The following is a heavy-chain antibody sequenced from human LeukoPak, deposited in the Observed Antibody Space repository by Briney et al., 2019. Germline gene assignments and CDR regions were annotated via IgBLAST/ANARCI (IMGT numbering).Heavy chain of an antibody. CDR1: GYTFTSYD. J-gene: IGHJ1*01. V-gene: IGHV1-2*02. CDR3: VRGVSQGSGD. CDR2: IDPHSGGT. Sequence: GASVKVSCKASGYTFTSYDINWVRQATGQGLEWMGWIDPHSGGTSYAQTFQGRVTMASDTSISTAYMDLSGLKSDDTAVYYCVRGVSQGSGDWGQGTLVTVSS. D-gene: IGHD3-10*01.